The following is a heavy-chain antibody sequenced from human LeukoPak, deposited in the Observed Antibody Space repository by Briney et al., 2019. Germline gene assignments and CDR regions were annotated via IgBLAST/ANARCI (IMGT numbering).Heavy chain of an antibody. Sequence: PSETLSLTCTVSGGSISRYYWSWIRQPPGKGLEWIGYIYYSGSTNYNPSLKSRVTISVDTSKNQFSLKLSSVTAADTAVYYCAVQRYYFDYWGQGTLVTVSS. J-gene: IGHJ4*02. CDR2: IYYSGST. CDR1: GGSISRYY. V-gene: IGHV4-59*08. CDR3: AVQRYYFDY.